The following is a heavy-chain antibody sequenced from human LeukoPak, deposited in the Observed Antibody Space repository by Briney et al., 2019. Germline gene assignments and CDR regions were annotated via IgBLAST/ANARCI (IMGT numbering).Heavy chain of an antibody. Sequence: GGSLRLSCAAPGFTFSTYAMSWVRQAPGKGLEWVSHFGGSGGTIYYADSVRGRFTISRDNSKNTLYLQMNSLRAEDTAVYYCAKSDCGGDCHLLDYWGQGTLVTVSS. J-gene: IGHJ4*02. CDR3: AKSDCGGDCHLLDY. V-gene: IGHV3-23*01. CDR2: FGGSGGTI. D-gene: IGHD2-21*02. CDR1: GFTFSTYA.